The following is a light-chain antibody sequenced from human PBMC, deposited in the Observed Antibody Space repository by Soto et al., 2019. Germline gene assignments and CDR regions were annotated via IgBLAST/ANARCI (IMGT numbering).Light chain of an antibody. V-gene: IGLV7-46*01. CDR1: TGAVTSGHY. CDR3: LLPYGGAWV. CDR2: DTT. J-gene: IGLJ3*02. Sequence: QAVVTQDASLKVAARGRLSLTCNSSTGAVTSGHYPYWFQQKPGQAPRTLIYDTTAKQSWTPARFSGSLLGGKAALTLSGAQPEDEAEYYCLLPYGGAWVFGGGTKVTVL.